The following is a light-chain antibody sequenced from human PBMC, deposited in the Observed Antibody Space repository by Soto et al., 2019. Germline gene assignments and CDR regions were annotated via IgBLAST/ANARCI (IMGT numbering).Light chain of an antibody. CDR2: KAS. CDR1: PSISSW. V-gene: IGKV1-5*03. CDR3: QQYNTYSYT. J-gene: IGKJ2*01. Sequence: DIQLTQSPSTLSASVGDRVTITCRASPSISSWLAWYQQKPGKAPKLLIYKASSLESGVPSRFSGRGSGTEFTLTISSLQPDDFATYYCQQYNTYSYTFGQGTKLEIK.